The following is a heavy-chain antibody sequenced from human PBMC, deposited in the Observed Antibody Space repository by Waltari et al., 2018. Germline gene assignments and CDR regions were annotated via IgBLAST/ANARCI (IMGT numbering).Heavy chain of an antibody. D-gene: IGHD2-2*01. V-gene: IGHV4-30-2*01. CDR3: ARGGVVPAAIGAFDI. CDR1: GGSISSGGYS. J-gene: IGHJ3*02. CDR2: IYHSGST. Sequence: QLQLQESGSGLVKPSQTLSLTCAVSGGSISSGGYSWSWLRQPPGKGLEWIGYIYHSGSTYYNPSLKSRVTISVDRSKNQFSLKLSSVTAADTAVYYCARGGVVPAAIGAFDIWGQGTMVTVSS.